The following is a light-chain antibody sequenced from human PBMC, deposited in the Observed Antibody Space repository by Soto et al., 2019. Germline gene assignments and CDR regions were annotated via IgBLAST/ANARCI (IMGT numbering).Light chain of an antibody. CDR3: QQYGNYPLT. CDR2: DAS. CDR1: QGIVNA. J-gene: IGKJ4*01. V-gene: IGKV1D-13*01. Sequence: AIQLTQSPSSLSASVGDRVTITCRSSQGIVNALAWYQQKPGRPPKLLMYDASILQSGVPLRFSVSGSETDFTLTITSLQPEDFATYFCQQYGNYPLTFGGGTTVEGK.